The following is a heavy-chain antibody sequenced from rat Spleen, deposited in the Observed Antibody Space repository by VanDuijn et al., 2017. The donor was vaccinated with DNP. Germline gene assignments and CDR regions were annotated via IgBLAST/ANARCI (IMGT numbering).Heavy chain of an antibody. Sequence: VQLQESEPGLVEPSQSLSLTCSVTGYSITSCCRWTWIRKFPGHKLEWMGYINSAGSIEYNPSLKGRISITSDTSKNQFFLQVNSVTTDDTATYYCTRGDILRSFDYWGQGVMVTVSS. CDR1: GYSITSCCR. CDR3: TRGDILRSFDY. J-gene: IGHJ2*01. V-gene: IGHV3-3*01. CDR2: INSAGSI. D-gene: IGHD1-6*01.